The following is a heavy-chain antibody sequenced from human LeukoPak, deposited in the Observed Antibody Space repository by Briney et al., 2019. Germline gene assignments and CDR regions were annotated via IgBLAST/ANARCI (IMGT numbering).Heavy chain of an antibody. Sequence: SQTLSVTCAISGDRVSSNDAAWYWVRQSPSRGLEWLGRTYYRSKWSSDYAVSVKSRITINSDTSKSQISLQLNSVTPEDTAVYYCAYWTQRWGPGILVTVSS. D-gene: IGHD2-15*01. CDR3: AYWTQR. J-gene: IGHJ4*02. CDR1: GDRVSSNDAA. CDR2: TYYRSKWSS. V-gene: IGHV6-1*01.